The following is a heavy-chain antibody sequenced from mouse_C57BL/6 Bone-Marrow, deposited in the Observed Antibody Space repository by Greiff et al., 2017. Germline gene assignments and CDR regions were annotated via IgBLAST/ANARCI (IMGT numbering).Heavy chain of an antibody. CDR3: ARYDHDGHFDV. CDR1: GYSFTGYY. J-gene: IGHJ1*03. CDR2: INPSTGGT. V-gene: IGHV1-42*01. Sequence: EVQLQESGPELVKPGASVKISCKASGYSFTGYYMNWVKQSPEKSLEWIGEINPSTGGTTYNQKFKAKATLTVDKSSSKAYMQLKCLTSEVSAVYYCARYDHDGHFDVRGTGTTVTVSS. D-gene: IGHD2-4*01.